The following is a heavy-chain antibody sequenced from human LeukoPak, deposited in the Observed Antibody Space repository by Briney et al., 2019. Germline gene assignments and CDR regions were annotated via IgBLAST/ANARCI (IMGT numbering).Heavy chain of an antibody. J-gene: IGHJ3*02. D-gene: IGHD1-26*01. Sequence: PGGSLRLSCAASGFTFSSYSMNWVRQAPGKGLEWVSSISSSSYIYYADSVKGRFTISRDNAKNSPYLQMNSLRAEDTAVYYCARDSGSYYEDAFDIWGQGTMVTVSS. CDR3: ARDSGSYYEDAFDI. V-gene: IGHV3-21*01. CDR2: ISSSSYI. CDR1: GFTFSSYS.